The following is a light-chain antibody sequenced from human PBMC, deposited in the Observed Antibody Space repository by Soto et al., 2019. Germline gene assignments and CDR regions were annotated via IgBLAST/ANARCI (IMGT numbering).Light chain of an antibody. CDR2: AAS. J-gene: IGKJ1*01. V-gene: IGKV1-39*01. CDR1: QSISSY. CDR3: QQSYSTPRS. Sequence: DIQMTQSPSSLSASVGDRVTITCRASQSISSYLNWYQQKPGKAPKLLIYAASSLQSGVPSRFSGSGSGTDFTLTISSLQPEDFATYSCQQSYSTPRSFGQRTKVELK.